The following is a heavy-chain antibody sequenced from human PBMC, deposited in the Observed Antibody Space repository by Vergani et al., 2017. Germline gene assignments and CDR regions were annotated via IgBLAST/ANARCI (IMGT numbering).Heavy chain of an antibody. CDR3: ARGGLRMPQGDYMDV. J-gene: IGHJ6*03. Sequence: EVQLVESGGGLVQPGGSLRLSCAASGFTFSSYEMNWVRQAPGKGLEWVSYISCSGSTIYYADSVKGRFTISRDNAKNSLYLQMNSLRAEDTAVYYCARGGLRMPQGDYMDVWGKGTTVTVSS. V-gene: IGHV3-48*03. CDR2: ISCSGSTI. CDR1: GFTFSSYE. D-gene: IGHD2-2*01.